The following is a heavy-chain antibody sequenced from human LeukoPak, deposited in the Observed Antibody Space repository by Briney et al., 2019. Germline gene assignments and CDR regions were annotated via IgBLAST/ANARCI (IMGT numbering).Heavy chain of an antibody. J-gene: IGHJ4*02. CDR3: AKALPYYYDSSGWYYFDY. Sequence: GGSLRLSCAASGFTFSSYAMSWVRRAPGKGLEWVSAISGSGGSTYYADSVKGRFTISRDNSKNTLCLQMNSLRAEDTAVYYCAKALPYYYDSSGWYYFDYWGQGTLVTVSS. CDR2: ISGSGGST. D-gene: IGHD3-22*01. CDR1: GFTFSSYA. V-gene: IGHV3-23*01.